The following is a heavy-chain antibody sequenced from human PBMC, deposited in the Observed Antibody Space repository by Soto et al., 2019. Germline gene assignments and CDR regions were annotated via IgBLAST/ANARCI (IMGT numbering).Heavy chain of an antibody. V-gene: IGHV4-59*01. CDR3: ARDLKEYCSDGKCNWFDP. CDR1: GASITTYY. J-gene: IGHJ5*02. D-gene: IGHD2-15*01. Sequence: SETLSLTCTVSGASITTYYWSWIRQPPGKGLEWIGYISYSGSTDYNPSLNSRVTISFDASKNQISLQVRSATAADAAVYYCARDLKEYCSDGKCNWFDPWGQGTLVTVSS. CDR2: ISYSGST.